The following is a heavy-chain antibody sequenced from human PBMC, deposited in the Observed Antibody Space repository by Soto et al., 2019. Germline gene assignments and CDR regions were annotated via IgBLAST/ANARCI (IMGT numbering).Heavy chain of an antibody. Sequence: QVQLQQWGAGLLKSSETLSLTCAVYGESFSGDYWSWIRQPPGKGLEWIGEINGRGSTKYNPSLKSRVTMSVDPSKNQFSLKLTSVTAADTAVYYCARQGDSTMAIFDYWGQGALVTVSS. D-gene: IGHD5-18*01. CDR3: ARQGDSTMAIFDY. CDR2: INGRGST. J-gene: IGHJ4*02. CDR1: GESFSGDY. V-gene: IGHV4-34*01.